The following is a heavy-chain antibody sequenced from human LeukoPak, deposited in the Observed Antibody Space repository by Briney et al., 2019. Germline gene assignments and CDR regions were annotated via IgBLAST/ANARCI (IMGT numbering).Heavy chain of an antibody. V-gene: IGHV4-59*01. CDR2: IYYSGST. CDR1: GGSLSSFY. Sequence: SETLSLTCTVSGGSLSSFYWSWIRQPPGKGLEWIGYIYYSGSTNYNPSLESRVTISVDTSKNQFSLKLSSVTAADTVVYYCARTILEYYYDSNGRYYFDYWGQGTLVTVSS. CDR3: ARTILEYYYDSNGRYYFDY. J-gene: IGHJ4*02. D-gene: IGHD3-22*01.